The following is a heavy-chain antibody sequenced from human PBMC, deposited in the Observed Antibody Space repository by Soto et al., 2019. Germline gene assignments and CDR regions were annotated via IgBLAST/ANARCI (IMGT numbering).Heavy chain of an antibody. Sequence: SVKVSCKASGGTFSSYAISWVRQAPGQGLEWMGGIIPIFGTANYAQKFQGRVTITADESTSTAYMELSSLRSEDTAVYYCARDRLYCSSTSCYPGPFDYWGQGTLVTVSS. V-gene: IGHV1-69*13. CDR1: GGTFSSYA. D-gene: IGHD2-2*01. CDR2: IIPIFGTA. CDR3: ARDRLYCSSTSCYPGPFDY. J-gene: IGHJ4*02.